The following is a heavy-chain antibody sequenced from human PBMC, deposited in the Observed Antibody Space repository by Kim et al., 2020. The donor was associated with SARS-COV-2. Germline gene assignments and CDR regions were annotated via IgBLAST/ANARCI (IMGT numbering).Heavy chain of an antibody. V-gene: IGHV3-53*01. D-gene: IGHD6-19*01. CDR2: IYDGGGT. CDR1: GFTVNTNY. CDR3: ARGPGVTVAGRHFDD. Sequence: GGSLRLSCTASGFTVNTNYMSWVRQAPGKGLEWVSVIYDGGGTDYADSVKGRFTISRDNSKNTLCLQMNSLRVDDTAVYYCARGPGVTVAGRHFDDWGQGTRVTVSS. J-gene: IGHJ4*02.